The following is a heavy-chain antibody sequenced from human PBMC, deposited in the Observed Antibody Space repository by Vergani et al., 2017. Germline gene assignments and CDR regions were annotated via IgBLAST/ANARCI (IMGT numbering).Heavy chain of an antibody. CDR1: GYTFTSYG. D-gene: IGHD2-2*01. Sequence: QVQLVQSGAEVKKPGASVKVSCKASGYTFTSYGISWVRQAPGQGLEWMGGIIPIFGTANYAQKFQGRVTITADESTSTAYMELSSLRSEDTAVYYCAREYAYCSSTSCYSNDAFDIWGQGTMVTVSS. J-gene: IGHJ3*02. V-gene: IGHV1-69*13. CDR3: AREYAYCSSTSCYSNDAFDI. CDR2: IIPIFGTA.